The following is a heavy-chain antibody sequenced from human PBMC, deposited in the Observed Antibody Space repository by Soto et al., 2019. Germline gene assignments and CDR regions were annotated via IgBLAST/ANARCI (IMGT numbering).Heavy chain of an antibody. CDR1: GFTFNTYG. CDR2: VSYDGSKK. CDR3: AREITHDFWNGNMCYFDY. D-gene: IGHD3-3*01. J-gene: IGHJ4*02. Sequence: GGSLRLSCTTSGFTFNTYGMHWVRQAPGKGLEWVAGVSYDGSKKYYGDSVKGRFTISRDNSKNTMYVQMNSLEADDTAIYYCAREITHDFWNGNMCYFDYWGQGALVTVSS. V-gene: IGHV3-33*01.